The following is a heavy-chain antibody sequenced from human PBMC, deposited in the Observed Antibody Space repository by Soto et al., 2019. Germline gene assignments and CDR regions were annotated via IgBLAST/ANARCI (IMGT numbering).Heavy chain of an antibody. J-gene: IGHJ6*02. V-gene: IGHV1-8*01. CDR2: MNPNSGNT. CDR1: GYTFTSYD. CDR3: ARRGYSSSWYYYYYYGMDV. D-gene: IGHD6-13*01. Sequence: QVQLVQSGGEVKKPGASVKVSCKASGYTFTSYDINWVRQATGQGLEWMGWMNPNSGNTGYAQKFQGRVTMTRNTSISTAYMELSSLRSEDTAVYYCARRGYSSSWYYYYYYGMDVWGQGTTVTVSS.